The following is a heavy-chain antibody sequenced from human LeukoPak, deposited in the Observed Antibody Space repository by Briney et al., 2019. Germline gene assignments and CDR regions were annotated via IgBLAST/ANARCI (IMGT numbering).Heavy chain of an antibody. CDR1: GYTFTDFY. D-gene: IGHD3-10*01. CDR2: INPSGAST. CDR3: ATDGRLWFGEDWFDP. Sequence: ASVKVSCKASGYTFTDFYMNWVRQAPGQGLEWMGIINPSGASTSYAQKFQGRVTMTEDTSTDTAYMEQSSLRSEDTAVYYCATDGRLWFGEDWFDPWGQGTLVTVSS. J-gene: IGHJ5*02. V-gene: IGHV1-46*01.